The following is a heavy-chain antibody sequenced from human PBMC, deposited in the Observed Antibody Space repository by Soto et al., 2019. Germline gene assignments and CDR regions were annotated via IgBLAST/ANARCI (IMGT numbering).Heavy chain of an antibody. CDR3: EKGEGQWLVGSSVNY. CDR1: GFTFSDYA. CDR2: VSHDGRNT. J-gene: IGHJ4*02. V-gene: IGHV3-30*18. D-gene: IGHD6-19*01. Sequence: VQLVESGGGVVQPGRSLRLSCAASGFTFSDYAMHWVRQAPGKGLEWVAVVSHDGRNTHYADSVKGRFTISRDSSKNTVCKEMTRVRAEDTAVSYGEKGEGQWLVGSSVNYSGQRARVPVS.